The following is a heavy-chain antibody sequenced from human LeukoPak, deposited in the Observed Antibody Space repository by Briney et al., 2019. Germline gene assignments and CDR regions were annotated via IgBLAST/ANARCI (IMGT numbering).Heavy chain of an antibody. V-gene: IGHV1-2*02. Sequence: ASVKVSCKASGYTFTGYYMHWVRQAPGQGLEWMGWINPNSGGTNYARKFQGRVTMTRDKSISTAYMELSRLRSDDTAVYYCARDGLRDFWSGQINWFDPWGQGTLVTVSS. D-gene: IGHD3-3*01. J-gene: IGHJ5*02. CDR2: INPNSGGT. CDR1: GYTFTGYY. CDR3: ARDGLRDFWSGQINWFDP.